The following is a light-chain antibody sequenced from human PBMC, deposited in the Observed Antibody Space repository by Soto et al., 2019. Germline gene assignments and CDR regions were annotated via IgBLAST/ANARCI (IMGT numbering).Light chain of an antibody. CDR1: QGISNY. CDR2: DAS. V-gene: IGKV1-33*01. J-gene: IGKJ5*01. Sequence: PVTPSPSGRAASVLSCMTITCRASQGISNYLAWYQQKPGKAPNLLIYDASNLEIGVPSRFSGSGSGTHFTFTISSLQTGDIGTYYCQQDEIRPINFGRGTRLEIK. CDR3: QQDEIRPIN.